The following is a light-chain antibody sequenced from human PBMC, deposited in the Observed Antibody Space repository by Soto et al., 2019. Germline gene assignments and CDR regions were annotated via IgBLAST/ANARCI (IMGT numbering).Light chain of an antibody. V-gene: IGLV1-47*01. CDR1: SSNLGNNY. J-gene: IGLJ3*02. CDR2: RNN. Sequence: QSVLTQPPSASGTPGQRVTISCSGSSSNLGNNYVYWYQQFSGTAPKLLIYRNNQRPSWVSDRFSGSKSGTSASLAISGLRSEDEADYYCAVWDDSLSGWVFGGGTQLTVL. CDR3: AVWDDSLSGWV.